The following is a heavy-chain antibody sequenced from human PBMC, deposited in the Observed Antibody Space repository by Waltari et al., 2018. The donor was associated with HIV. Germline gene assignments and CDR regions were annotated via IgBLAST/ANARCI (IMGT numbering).Heavy chain of an antibody. D-gene: IGHD3-16*01. CDR2: IWSDGYNK. CDR1: GFPVSSYG. Sequence: QVYLMESGGGVVQPGGSLKLSWAASGFPVSSYGMHWVRQAPGKGLEWVAVIWSDGYNKFYADSVRGRFTFSRDNSKYTLSLQMNSLRAEDTALYYCVKERGPFNGFDIWGQGTMVTVSS. V-gene: IGHV3-33*06. CDR3: VKERGPFNGFDI. J-gene: IGHJ3*02.